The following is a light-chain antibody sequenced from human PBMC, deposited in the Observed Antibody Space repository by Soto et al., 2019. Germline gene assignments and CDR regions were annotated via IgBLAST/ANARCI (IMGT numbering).Light chain of an antibody. CDR3: QQADTFPIT. V-gene: IGKV1-39*01. CDR1: QSISSY. CDR2: AAS. Sequence: DIQMTQSPSSLAASLGDRVTITCRASQSISSYLNWYQQKPGKAPKLLIYAASSLQSGVPSRFRGSGFGTDFTLTISSLQPEDSEIYYCQQADTFPITFGQGTRLEIK. J-gene: IGKJ5*01.